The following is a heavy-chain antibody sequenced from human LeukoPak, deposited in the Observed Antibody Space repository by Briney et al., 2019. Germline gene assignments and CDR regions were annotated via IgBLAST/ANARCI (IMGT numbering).Heavy chain of an antibody. CDR1: GYTLTELS. CDR2: FDPEDGET. Sequence: ASVKVSCKVSGYTLTELSMHWVRQAPGKGLEWMGGFDPEDGETIYAQKFQGRVTMTEDTSTDTAYMELSSLRSEDTAVYYCATVGDGYNLGIYYFDCWGQGTLVTVSS. V-gene: IGHV1-24*01. CDR3: ATVGDGYNLGIYYFDC. J-gene: IGHJ4*02. D-gene: IGHD5-24*01.